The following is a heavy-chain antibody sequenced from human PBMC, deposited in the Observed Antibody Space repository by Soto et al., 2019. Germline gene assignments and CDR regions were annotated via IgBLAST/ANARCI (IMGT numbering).Heavy chain of an antibody. CDR2: ISAYNGNT. CDR1: GYTFTSYG. CDR3: ARDLASGYPDYYYGMDV. V-gene: IGHV1-18*04. Sequence: ASVKCCCKASGYTFTSYGISWVRQAPGQGLEWMGWISAYNGNTNYAQKLQGRVTMTTDTSTSTAYMELRSLRSDDTAVYYCARDLASGYPDYYYGMDVWGQGTTVTVSS. D-gene: IGHD3-3*01. J-gene: IGHJ6*02.